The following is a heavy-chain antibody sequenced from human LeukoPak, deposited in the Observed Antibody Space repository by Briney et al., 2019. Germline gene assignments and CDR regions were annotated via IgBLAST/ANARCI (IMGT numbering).Heavy chain of an antibody. Sequence: SETLSLTCTVSGGSISSGGYYWSWIRQHPGKGLEWIGYIYYSGSTYYNPSLKSRVTISVDTSKNQFSLKLSSVTAADTAVYYCARGGGDYYYYYYMDVWGKGTTVTVS. J-gene: IGHJ6*03. D-gene: IGHD3-16*01. CDR1: GGSISSGGYY. CDR2: IYYSGST. CDR3: ARGGGDYYYYYYMDV. V-gene: IGHV4-31*03.